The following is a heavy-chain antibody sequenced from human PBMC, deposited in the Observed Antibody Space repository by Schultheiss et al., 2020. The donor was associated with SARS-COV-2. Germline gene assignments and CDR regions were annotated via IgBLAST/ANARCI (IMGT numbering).Heavy chain of an antibody. CDR2: ISSSSSYI. V-gene: IGHV3-21*01. CDR3: ARGHTAMVSADYYYYMDV. CDR1: GFTFSSYS. J-gene: IGHJ6*03. D-gene: IGHD5-18*01. Sequence: GGSLRLSCEASGFTFSSYSMNWVRQAPGKGLEWVSSISSSSSYIYYADSVKGRFTISRDNAKNSLYLQMNSLRAEDTAVYYCARGHTAMVSADYYYYMDVWGKGTTVTVSS.